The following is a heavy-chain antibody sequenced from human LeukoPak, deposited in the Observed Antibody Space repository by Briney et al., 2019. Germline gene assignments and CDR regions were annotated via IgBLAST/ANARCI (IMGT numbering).Heavy chain of an antibody. V-gene: IGHV3-7*01. CDR1: GFTFSSYW. CDR2: IKQDGSEK. CDR3: ARLYCSGGRCWFDY. J-gene: IGHJ4*02. D-gene: IGHD2-15*01. Sequence: GGSLRLSCAASGFTFSSYWMSWVRQAPGKGLEGVANIKQDGSEKYYVDSVKGRVTIPRDNAKNSLYLQINSLRAEDTAVYYCARLYCSGGRCWFDYWGQGTLVTVSS.